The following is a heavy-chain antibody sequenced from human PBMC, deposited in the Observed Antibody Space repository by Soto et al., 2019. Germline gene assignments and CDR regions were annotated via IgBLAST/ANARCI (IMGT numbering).Heavy chain of an antibody. CDR2: VSSTGST. CDR3: ARGVPAAGNDWFEP. J-gene: IGHJ5*02. V-gene: IGHV4-4*07. Sequence: SETLSLTCTVSVVSTSNYYWNCIRQPAEKRLEWIGRVSSTGSTYYNPSLKSRVTMSVDTSKNQVSLNLTSVTAADTAVYYCARGVPAAGNDWFEPWGQVTLVSVSS. D-gene: IGHD6-13*01. CDR1: VVSTSNYY.